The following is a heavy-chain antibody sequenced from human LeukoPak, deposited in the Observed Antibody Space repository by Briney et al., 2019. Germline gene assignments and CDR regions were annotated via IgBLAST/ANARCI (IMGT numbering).Heavy chain of an antibody. CDR3: EGGDYGDYDY. CDR1: GFTFNDYY. D-gene: IGHD4-17*01. CDR2: ISSSGSTI. V-gene: IGHV3-11*01. Sequence: PGGSLRLSSAASGFTFNDYYRSWIRQAPGKGLEWVSYISSSGSTIYYADSVKGRFTISRDNAKNSLYLQMNSLRAEDTAVYYCEGGDYGDYDYWGQGTLVTVSS. J-gene: IGHJ4*02.